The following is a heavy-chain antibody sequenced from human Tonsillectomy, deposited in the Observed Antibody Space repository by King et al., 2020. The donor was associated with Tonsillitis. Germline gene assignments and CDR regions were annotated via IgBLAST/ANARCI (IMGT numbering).Heavy chain of an antibody. CDR2: IYHSGST. Sequence: VQLQESGLGLVKPSETLSLTCTVSGYSISSGYYWGWIRQPPGKGLEWIGSIYHSGSTYYNPSLKSRVTISVDTSKNQFSLKLSSVTAADTAVYYCARAMVRGVIKRRLPFDYWGQGTLVTVSS. J-gene: IGHJ4*02. CDR1: GYSISSGYY. CDR3: ARAMVRGVIKRRLPFDY. D-gene: IGHD3-10*01. V-gene: IGHV4-38-2*02.